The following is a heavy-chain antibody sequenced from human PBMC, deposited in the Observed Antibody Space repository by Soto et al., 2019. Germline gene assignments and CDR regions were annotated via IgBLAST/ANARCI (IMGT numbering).Heavy chain of an antibody. CDR3: ASWGRTVACVERKGYYYGMDV. V-gene: IGHV3-7*01. J-gene: IGHJ6*02. Sequence: PGGSLRLSCAASGFTFSSYWMSWVRQAPGKGLEWVANIKQDGSEKYYVDSVKGRFTISRDNSKNTLYLQMNSLRAEDTAVYYCASWGRTVACVERKGYYYGMDVWGQGTTVTVSS. CDR1: GFTFSSYW. CDR2: IKQDGSEK. D-gene: IGHD6-19*01.